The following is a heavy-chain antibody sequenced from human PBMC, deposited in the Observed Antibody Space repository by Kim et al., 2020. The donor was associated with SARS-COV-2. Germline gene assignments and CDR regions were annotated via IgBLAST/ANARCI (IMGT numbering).Heavy chain of an antibody. J-gene: IGHJ4*02. CDR1: GFIFSDFY. CDR2: ISGVNSYT. D-gene: IGHD6-13*01. Sequence: GGSLRLSCAASGFIFSDFYMSWIRQAPGKGLEWVSYISGVNSYTNYADSVKGRFTISRDNAKNSLYLQMNSLRAEDTAVYYCARVGLGGGSWYYFVYWGQGTLVTVSS. CDR3: ARVGLGGGSWYYFVY. V-gene: IGHV3-11*05.